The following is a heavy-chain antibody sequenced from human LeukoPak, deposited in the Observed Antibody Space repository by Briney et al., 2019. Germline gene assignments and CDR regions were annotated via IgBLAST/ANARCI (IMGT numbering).Heavy chain of an antibody. CDR3: TRGGSVPATRSFDY. Sequence: GGSLRLSCSASGFTVSSDYMSWVRQAPGKGLAWLSVIYSGGTTYYADSVKGRFTISSDNSKNTVQLQMNSLRVEDTAMYYCTRGGSVPATRSFDYWGQGTLVTVSS. CDR2: IYSGGTT. CDR1: GFTVSSDY. V-gene: IGHV3-66*01. D-gene: IGHD6-19*01. J-gene: IGHJ4*02.